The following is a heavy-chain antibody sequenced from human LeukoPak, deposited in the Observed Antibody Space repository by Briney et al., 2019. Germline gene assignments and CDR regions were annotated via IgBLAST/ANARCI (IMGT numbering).Heavy chain of an antibody. CDR3: ARDGSERIAAAGTHWFDP. CDR1: GYSISSGYY. V-gene: IGHV4-38-2*02. D-gene: IGHD6-13*01. CDR2: IYHSGST. J-gene: IGHJ5*02. Sequence: ASETLSLTCTVSGYSISSGYYWGWTRQPPGKGLEWIGSIYHSGSTYYNPSLKSRVTISVDTSKNQFSLKLSSVTAADTAVYYCARDGSERIAAAGTHWFDPWGQGTLVTVSS.